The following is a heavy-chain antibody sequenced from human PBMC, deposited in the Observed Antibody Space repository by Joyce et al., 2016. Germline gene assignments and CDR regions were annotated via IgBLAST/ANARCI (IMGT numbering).Heavy chain of an antibody. J-gene: IGHJ6*03. CDR3: ARATSYYFYYYMDV. Sequence: EVQLVESGGGLVQPGGSLRLSCAASGFTFNTYSMNWVRQAPGKGLEWVSYMSRSSNTIDYGDSVKGRFTISRDNAKNSLYLQMNSLRAEDTAVYFCARATSYYFYYYMDVWGKGTTVTVSS. CDR1: GFTFNTYS. CDR2: MSRSSNTI. V-gene: IGHV3-48*01.